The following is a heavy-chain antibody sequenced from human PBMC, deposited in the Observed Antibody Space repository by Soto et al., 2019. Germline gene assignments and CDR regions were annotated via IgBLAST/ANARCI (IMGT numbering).Heavy chain of an antibody. D-gene: IGHD1-26*01. J-gene: IGHJ4*02. CDR3: AKAGGSYPQSPCHFDH. Sequence: ASVKVSCKASGYTFAGYYMHWVRQAPGQGLEWMGWINPNSGGTNYAQKFQGWATMTRDTSISTAYMELSRLRSDDPAVYYFAKAGGSYPQSPCHFDHWGQGTLVTVSS. CDR2: INPNSGGT. V-gene: IGHV1-2*04. CDR1: GYTFAGYY.